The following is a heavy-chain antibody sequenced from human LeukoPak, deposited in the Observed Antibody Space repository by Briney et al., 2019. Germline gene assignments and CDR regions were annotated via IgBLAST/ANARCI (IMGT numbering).Heavy chain of an antibody. D-gene: IGHD4-23*01. J-gene: IGHJ4*02. CDR2: IKSKTDGGTT. Sequence: PGRSLRLSCAASGFTFSSYSMSCVRQAPGKGLEWVGRIKSKTDGGTTDYAAPVKGRFTISRDDSKNTLYLQMNSLKTEDTAVYYCATEGDGGPDHWGQGTLVTVSS. V-gene: IGHV3-15*01. CDR1: GFTFSSYS. CDR3: ATEGDGGPDH.